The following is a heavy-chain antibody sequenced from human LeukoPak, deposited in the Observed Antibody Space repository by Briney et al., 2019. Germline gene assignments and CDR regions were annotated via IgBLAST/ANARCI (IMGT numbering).Heavy chain of an antibody. D-gene: IGHD6-19*01. CDR2: INAGNGNT. J-gene: IGHJ4*02. V-gene: IGHV1-3*01. CDR3: ASLMEGVAGPGEFDY. Sequence: ASVKVSCKASGYTFTSYAMHWVRQAPGQRLEWMGWINAGNGNTKYSQKFQGRVTITRDTSASTAYMELSSLRSEDTAVYYCASLMEGVAGPGEFDYWGQGTLVTVSS. CDR1: GYTFTSYA.